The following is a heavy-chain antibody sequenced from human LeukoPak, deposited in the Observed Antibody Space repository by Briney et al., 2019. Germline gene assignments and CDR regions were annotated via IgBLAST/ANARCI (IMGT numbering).Heavy chain of an antibody. V-gene: IGHV3-30-3*01. D-gene: IGHD6-19*01. CDR3: ARDSGSSGWYLISYYFDS. CDR2: ISYDGSNK. J-gene: IGHJ4*02. Sequence: PGRSLRLSCAASGFTFSSYAMHWVRQAPGKGLEWVAVISYDGSNKYYADSVKGRFTISRDNSKNTLYLQMNSLRAEDTAVYYCARDSGSSGWYLISYYFDSWGQGTLVTVSS. CDR1: GFTFSSYA.